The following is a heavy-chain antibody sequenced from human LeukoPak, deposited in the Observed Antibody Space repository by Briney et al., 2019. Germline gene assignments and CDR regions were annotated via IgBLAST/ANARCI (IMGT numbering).Heavy chain of an antibody. CDR1: GYTLTELS. CDR2: FDPEDGET. Sequence: ASVKVSCKVSGYTLTELSMHWVRQAPGKGLEWMGGFDPEDGETIYAQKFQGRVTMTEDESTSTAYMELSSLRSEDTAVYYCATSSRRCGGDCYWGPAYYWGQGTLVTVSS. J-gene: IGHJ4*02. V-gene: IGHV1-24*01. CDR3: ATSSRRCGGDCYWGPAYY. D-gene: IGHD2-21*02.